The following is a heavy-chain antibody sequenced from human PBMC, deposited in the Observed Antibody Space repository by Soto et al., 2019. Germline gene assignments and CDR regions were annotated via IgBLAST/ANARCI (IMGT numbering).Heavy chain of an antibody. V-gene: IGHV4-31*03. CDR1: GGSISSGVYY. J-gene: IGHJ5*02. D-gene: IGHD3-10*01. CDR2: IYYSGRT. CDR3: ARDTPIGYDGSGSYYRGGWLAP. Sequence: QVQLQESGPGLVKPSQTLSLTCTVSGGSISSGVYYWSWIRQHPVKGLEWIWYIYYSGRTYYNPSLKVRVTVSVDTSKNQFSLKLSSVTAADTAVYYCARDTPIGYDGSGSYYRGGWLAPWCQGTLVTVAS.